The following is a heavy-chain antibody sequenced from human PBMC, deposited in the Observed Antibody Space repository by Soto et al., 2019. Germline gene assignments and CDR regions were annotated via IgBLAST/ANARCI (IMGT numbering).Heavy chain of an antibody. D-gene: IGHD6-13*01. CDR3: ASLRRIAAAVFYYYYMDV. CDR1: GYSFTSYW. J-gene: IGHJ6*03. Sequence: GESLKISCKGSGYSFTSYWIGWVRQMPGKGLEWMGIIYPGDSDTRYSPSFQGQVTISADKSISAAYLQWSSLKASDTAMYYCASLRRIAAAVFYYYYMDVWGKGTTVTVSS. CDR2: IYPGDSDT. V-gene: IGHV5-51*01.